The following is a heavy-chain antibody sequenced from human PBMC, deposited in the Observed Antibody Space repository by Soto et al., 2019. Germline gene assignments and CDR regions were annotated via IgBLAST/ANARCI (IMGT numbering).Heavy chain of an antibody. CDR2: LWFDGSNE. CDR3: AKVLYASESFDSEEAPYGMDV. Sequence: GGSLRLSCAASGFPFSRYDMHWVRQAPGKGLEWVAVLWFDGSNEYYADSVQGRFTISRDNSKNTLYLQMDSLRAEDTAVYYCAKVLYASESFDSEEAPYGMDVWGQGTTVTVSS. D-gene: IGHD3-10*01. V-gene: IGHV3-33*06. CDR1: GFPFSRYD. J-gene: IGHJ6*02.